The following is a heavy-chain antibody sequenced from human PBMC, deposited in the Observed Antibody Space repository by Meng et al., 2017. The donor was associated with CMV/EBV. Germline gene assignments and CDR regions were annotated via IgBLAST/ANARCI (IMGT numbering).Heavy chain of an antibody. CDR2: IIPIFGTA. D-gene: IGHD6-13*01. CDR1: GGTFSSYA. Sequence: KDSGGTFSSYAISWVRQAPGQGLEWMGGIIPIFGTANYAQKFQGRVTITTDESTSTAYMELSSLRSEDTAVYYCAREWGSSTNWFDPWGQGTLVTVSS. V-gene: IGHV1-69*05. J-gene: IGHJ5*02. CDR3: AREWGSSTNWFDP.